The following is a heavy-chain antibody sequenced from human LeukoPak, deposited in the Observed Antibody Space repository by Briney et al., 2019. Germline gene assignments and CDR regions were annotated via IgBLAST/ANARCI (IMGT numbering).Heavy chain of an antibody. CDR3: ARVPSKGYDSSGYYYAFDI. CDR2: IKQDGSEK. J-gene: IGHJ3*02. Sequence: PGGSLRLSCAASGFTFSSYWMSWGRQAPGKGLEWVANIKQDGSEKYYVDSVKGRFTISRDNAKNSLYLQMNSLRAEDTAVYYCARVPSKGYDSSGYYYAFDIWGQGTMVTVSS. D-gene: IGHD3-22*01. V-gene: IGHV3-7*01. CDR1: GFTFSSYW.